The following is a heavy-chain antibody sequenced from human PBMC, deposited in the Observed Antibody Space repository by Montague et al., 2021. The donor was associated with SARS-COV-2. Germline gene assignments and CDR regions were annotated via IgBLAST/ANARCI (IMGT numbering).Heavy chain of an antibody. D-gene: IGHD1-7*01. J-gene: IGHJ4*02. CDR1: GGSISGSNYY. CDR3: ARPLLELPGDY. Sequence: SETLSLTCTVSGGSISGSNYYWAWIRQPPGKGLEWIGSIYYSGSTYDNPSLKSRVSISVDTSKSQFSLKLNSVTAADTAVYYCARPLLELPGDYWGQGTLVTVSS. V-gene: IGHV4-39*01. CDR2: IYYSGST.